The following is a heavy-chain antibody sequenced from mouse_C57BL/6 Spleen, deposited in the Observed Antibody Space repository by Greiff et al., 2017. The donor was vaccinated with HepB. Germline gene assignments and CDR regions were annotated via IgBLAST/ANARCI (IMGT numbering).Heavy chain of an antibody. CDR3: ARQGGSSYRAMDY. CDR1: GFTFSDYY. CDR2: ISNGGGST. D-gene: IGHD1-1*01. Sequence: EVQVVESGGGLVQPGGSLKLSCAASGFTFSDYYMYWVRQTPEKRLEWVAYISNGGGSTYYPDTVKGRFTISRDNAKNTLYLQMSRLKSEDTAMYYCARQGGSSYRAMDYWGQGTSVTVSS. J-gene: IGHJ4*01. V-gene: IGHV5-12*01.